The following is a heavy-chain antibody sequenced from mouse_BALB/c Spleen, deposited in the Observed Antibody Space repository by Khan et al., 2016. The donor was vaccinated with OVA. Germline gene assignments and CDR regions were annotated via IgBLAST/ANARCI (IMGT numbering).Heavy chain of an antibody. V-gene: IGHV1S132*01. D-gene: IGHD3-3*01. CDR3: ARERALYYFAY. CDR1: GYTFTSYW. CDR2: IYPGTDNT. J-gene: IGHJ2*01. Sequence: QVQLKQSGAELVRPGTSVKLSCKTSGYTFTSYWIHWVKQRPGQGLEWIGRIYPGTDNTYYNEKFKDRATLTADKSSSTAYIQLSSLKSEDSAVFFCARERALYYFAYWGQGTTLTVSS.